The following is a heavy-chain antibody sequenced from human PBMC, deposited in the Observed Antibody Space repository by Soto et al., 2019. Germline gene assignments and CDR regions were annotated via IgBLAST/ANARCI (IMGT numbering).Heavy chain of an antibody. D-gene: IGHD3-3*01. Sequence: PGESLKISCKGSGDTFPSYWIAWVRQMSGKGLEWMGIIYPGESETRYSPSFQGQVTISADKSIKTAYLQRSSLKASDTAMYYCASTTYYYDGSGHYSGRDYAFDIWGQGTMVTVSS. V-gene: IGHV5-51*01. CDR3: ASTTYYYDGSGHYSGRDYAFDI. J-gene: IGHJ3*02. CDR2: IYPGESET. CDR1: GDTFPSYW.